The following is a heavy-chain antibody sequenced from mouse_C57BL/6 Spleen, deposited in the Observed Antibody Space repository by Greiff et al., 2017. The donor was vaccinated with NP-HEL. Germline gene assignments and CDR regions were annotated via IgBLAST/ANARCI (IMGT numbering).Heavy chain of an antibody. V-gene: IGHV2-6*03. CDR1: GFSLTSYG. CDR3: ARTPDYDGSSYGYFDV. CDR2: IWSDGST. J-gene: IGHJ1*03. Sequence: VKVVESGPGLVAPSQSLSITCTVSGFSLTSYGVHWVRQPPGKGLEWLVVIWSDGSTTYNSALKSRLSISKDNSKSQVFLKMNSLQTDDTAMYYCARTPDYDGSSYGYFDVWGTGTTVTVSS. D-gene: IGHD1-1*01.